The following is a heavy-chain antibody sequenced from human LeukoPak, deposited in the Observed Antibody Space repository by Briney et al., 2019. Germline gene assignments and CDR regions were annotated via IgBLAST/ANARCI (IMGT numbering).Heavy chain of an antibody. J-gene: IGHJ4*02. D-gene: IGHD1-14*01. CDR3: ARDQAGILDY. Sequence: GRSLRLSCAASGFTFSSYGMHWVRQAPGKGLEWVAVIWYDGSNKYYGDSVKVRFTISRDNSKNTLYLQMNSLRAEDTAVYYCARDQAGILDYWGQGTLVTVSS. CDR2: IWYDGSNK. CDR1: GFTFSSYG. V-gene: IGHV3-33*01.